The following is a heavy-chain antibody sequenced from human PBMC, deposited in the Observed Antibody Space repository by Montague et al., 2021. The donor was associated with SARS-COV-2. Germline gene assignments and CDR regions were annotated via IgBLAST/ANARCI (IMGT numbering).Heavy chain of an antibody. V-gene: IGHV4-39*07. J-gene: IGHJ4*02. D-gene: IGHD1-1*01. CDR3: VRDSRLNCFYY. Sequence: SETLSLTCSASGGTAITDTHYWGWVRHSPGKGLEWLGSVSYSGSTYYNPPVKSRVAVSLDTSRTQCSLRLNSLTAADAAVYYGVRDSRLNCFYYWGRGILVAVSS. CDR2: VSYSGST. CDR1: GGTAITDTHY.